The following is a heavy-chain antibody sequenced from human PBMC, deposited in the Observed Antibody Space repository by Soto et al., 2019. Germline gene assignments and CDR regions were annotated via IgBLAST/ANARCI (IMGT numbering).Heavy chain of an antibody. CDR2: IYHSGSI. Sequence: SETLSLTCAVSGGSISSSNWWSWVRQPPGKGLEWIGEIYHSGSINYNLSLKSRVTISVDKSKNQFSLKLSSVTAADTAVYYCARTIWGGYYGMDVWGQGTTVTVSS. J-gene: IGHJ6*02. CDR3: ARTIWGGYYGMDV. D-gene: IGHD3-10*01. V-gene: IGHV4-4*02. CDR1: GGSISSSNW.